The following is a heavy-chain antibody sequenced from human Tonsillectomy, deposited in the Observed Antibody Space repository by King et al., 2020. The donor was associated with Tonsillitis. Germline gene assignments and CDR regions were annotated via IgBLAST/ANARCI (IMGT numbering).Heavy chain of an antibody. V-gene: IGHV4-59*01. CDR3: ARLIAARAGMNYYYYYGMDV. D-gene: IGHD6-6*01. CDR2: TYQSGST. J-gene: IGHJ6*02. Sequence: VQLQESGPGLVKPSETMSLTCTVSGGSLSTYHWSWIRPPPGKGLEWIGHTYQSGSTNYNPSLTSRVTISVDTSKNHFSLNLSYVTAADTAVYYCARLIAARAGMNYYYYYGMDVWGQGTTVTVSS. CDR1: GGSLSTYH.